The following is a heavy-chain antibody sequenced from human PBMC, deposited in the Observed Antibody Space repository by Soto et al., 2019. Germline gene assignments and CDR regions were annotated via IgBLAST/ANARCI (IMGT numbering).Heavy chain of an antibody. V-gene: IGHV1-3*01. CDR2: INAGDGNT. CDR3: AGSYSSGYTYYDV. Sequence: GASVKVSCKASGYTFTTYTMHWVRQAPGQRLEWMGWINAGDGNTKFSQKFQGRVTITRDTSASTAYMELSSLRSEDTAVYYCAGSYSSGYTYYDVWGQGTTVTVSS. J-gene: IGHJ6*02. CDR1: GYTFTTYT. D-gene: IGHD6-19*01.